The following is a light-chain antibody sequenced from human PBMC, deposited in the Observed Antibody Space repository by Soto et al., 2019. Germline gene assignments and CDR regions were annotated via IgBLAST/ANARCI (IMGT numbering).Light chain of an antibody. V-gene: IGKV1-39*01. CDR2: DAS. J-gene: IGKJ2*01. CDR1: QSITTY. CDR3: QQSYNTPYT. Sequence: DIQMTQSPSSLSASVGDRVTITCRTSQSITTYLNWYQQKPGKVPKLLIYDASSVQSGVPSRFSGSGSGTDFTLTISSLQPEDFATYYCQQSYNTPYTFGQGTKREIK.